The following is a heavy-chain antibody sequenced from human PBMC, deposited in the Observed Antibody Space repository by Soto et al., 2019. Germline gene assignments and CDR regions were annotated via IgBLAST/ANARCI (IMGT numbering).Heavy chain of an antibody. CDR3: ARGADWFDS. J-gene: IGHJ5*01. V-gene: IGHV3-30-3*01. CDR1: GFTFRISA. Sequence: LRLSCAASGFTFRISAMHWVRQAPGKGLEWVATISHDGIHKYFPDSMKGPFTISRDNSKNTLYLEMNTLRPEDTAVYYCARGADWFDSWGQGTLVTVSS. CDR2: ISHDGIHK.